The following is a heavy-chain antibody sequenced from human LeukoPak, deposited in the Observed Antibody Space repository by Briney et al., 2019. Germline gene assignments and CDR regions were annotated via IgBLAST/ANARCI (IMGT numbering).Heavy chain of an antibody. Sequence: GGSLRLSCAASGFTFDDYAMHWVRQALGKGLEWVSLISGDGGSTYYADSVKGRFTTSRDNSKNSLYLQMNSLRTEDTALYYCAKDIGQQPPAYFDYWGQGTLVTVSS. V-gene: IGHV3-43*02. J-gene: IGHJ4*02. D-gene: IGHD6-13*01. CDR2: ISGDGGST. CDR1: GFTFDDYA. CDR3: AKDIGQQPPAYFDY.